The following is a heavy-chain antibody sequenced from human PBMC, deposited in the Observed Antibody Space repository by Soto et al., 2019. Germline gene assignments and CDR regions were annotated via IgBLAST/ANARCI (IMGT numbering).Heavy chain of an antibody. CDR1: GGSISSYY. J-gene: IGHJ6*02. Sequence: PSETLSLTCTVSGGSISSYYWSWIRQPPGKGLEWIGYIYYSGSTNYNPSLKSRVTISVDTSKNQFSLKLSSVTAADTAVYYCARDRDFWSGYNRAPYGMDVWGQGTTVTVSS. V-gene: IGHV4-59*01. CDR2: IYYSGST. D-gene: IGHD3-3*01. CDR3: ARDRDFWSGYNRAPYGMDV.